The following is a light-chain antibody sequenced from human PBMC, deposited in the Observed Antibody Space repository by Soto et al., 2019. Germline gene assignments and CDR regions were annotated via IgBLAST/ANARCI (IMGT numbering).Light chain of an antibody. CDR2: EVT. CDR3: SSYTRSDIFI. J-gene: IGLJ1*01. CDR1: SSDVGAYNY. Sequence: QSALTKPASVSGSPGQSITISCTGTSSDVGAYNYVSWYQRHPDKAPKVMIYEVTNRPSGVSNRFSGSKSGNTASLTISGLQAEDEADYYCSSYTRSDIFIFGTGTKVTVL. V-gene: IGLV2-14*01.